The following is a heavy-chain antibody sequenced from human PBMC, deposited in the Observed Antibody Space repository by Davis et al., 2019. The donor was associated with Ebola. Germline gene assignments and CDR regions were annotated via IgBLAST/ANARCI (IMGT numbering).Heavy chain of an antibody. Sequence: GGSLRLSCAASGFTFSSYSMNWVRQAPGKGLEWVSSISSSSSYIYYADSVKGRFTISRDNSKKTLYLQMNSLRAEDTAVYYCAKSGLSFGVVKYHYGMDVWGKGTTVTVSS. V-gene: IGHV3-21*04. J-gene: IGHJ6*04. CDR1: GFTFSSYS. CDR2: ISSSSSYI. D-gene: IGHD3-3*01. CDR3: AKSGLSFGVVKYHYGMDV.